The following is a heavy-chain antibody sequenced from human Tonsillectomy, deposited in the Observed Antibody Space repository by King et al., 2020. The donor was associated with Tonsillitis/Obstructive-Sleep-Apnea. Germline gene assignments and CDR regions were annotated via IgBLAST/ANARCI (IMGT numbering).Heavy chain of an antibody. V-gene: IGHV3-66*01. D-gene: IGHD6-13*01. J-gene: IGHJ4*02. Sequence: DVQLVESGGDLVQPGGSLRLSCAASGFTVSNNYMSCVRQAPGKGLEWVSVIYSGDSGGSTYYADSVKGRSTISRDNSKTTLYLQLNSLRVEDTAVYYCARDTHSGYRADYWGQGTLVTVSS. CDR3: ARDTHSGYRADY. CDR1: GFTVSNNY. CDR2: IYSGDSGGST.